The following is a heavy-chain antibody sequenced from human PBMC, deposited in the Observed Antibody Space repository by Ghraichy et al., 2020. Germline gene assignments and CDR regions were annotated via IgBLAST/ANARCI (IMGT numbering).Heavy chain of an antibody. CDR3: ARGGIAAAGTWFRVDY. V-gene: IGHV4-61*01. J-gene: IGHJ4*02. D-gene: IGHD6-13*01. CDR2: IYYSGST. CDR1: GGSVSSGSYY. Sequence: SETLSLTCTVSGGSVSSGSYYWSWIRQPPGKGLEWIGYIYYSGSTNYNPSLKSRVTISVDTSKNQFSLKLSSVTAADTAVYYCARGGIAAAGTWFRVDYWGQGTLVTVSS.